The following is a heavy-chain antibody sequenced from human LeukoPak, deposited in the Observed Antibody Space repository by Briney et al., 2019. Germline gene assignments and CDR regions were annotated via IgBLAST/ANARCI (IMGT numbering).Heavy chain of an antibody. V-gene: IGHV4-34*01. CDR2: INHSGST. CDR3: ARGSDYDYVWGSYRPKKTIDY. D-gene: IGHD3-16*02. J-gene: IGHJ4*02. CDR1: GGSFSGYY. Sequence: PAETLSLTCAVYGGSFSGYYLSWIRQPPGKGLEWIGEINHSGSTNYNPSLKSRVTISVDTSKNQFSLKLSSVTAADPAVYYCARGSDYDYVWGSYRPKKTIDYWGQGTLVTVSS.